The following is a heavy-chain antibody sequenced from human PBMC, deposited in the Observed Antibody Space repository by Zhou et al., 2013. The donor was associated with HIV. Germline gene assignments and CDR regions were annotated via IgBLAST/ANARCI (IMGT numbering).Heavy chain of an antibody. CDR2: IIPMFGTA. J-gene: IGHJ4*02. CDR1: GGSFSGHA. D-gene: IGHD6-13*01. CDR3: ARAGYSSSWYAFYPDY. Sequence: QVQLVQSGAEVKKPGSSVKVSCKASGGSFSGHAISWVRQAPGQGLEWMGGIIPMFGTANYAQKFQGRVTITTDESTSTAYMELTSLRSEDTAVYYCARAGYSSSWYAFYPDYWGQGTLVTVSS. V-gene: IGHV1-69*05.